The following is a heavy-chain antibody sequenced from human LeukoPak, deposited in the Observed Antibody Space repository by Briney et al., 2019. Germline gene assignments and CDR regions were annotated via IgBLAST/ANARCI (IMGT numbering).Heavy chain of an antibody. Sequence: ASVKVSCKASGGTFSSYAISWVRQAPGQGLEWMGGIIPIFGTANYAPKFQGRVTITADESTNTAYMELSSLRSEDTAVYYCARWAWGYKIMDVWGKGTTVTVSS. J-gene: IGHJ6*04. D-gene: IGHD5-24*01. CDR1: GGTFSSYA. CDR3: ARWAWGYKIMDV. V-gene: IGHV1-69*01. CDR2: IIPIFGTA.